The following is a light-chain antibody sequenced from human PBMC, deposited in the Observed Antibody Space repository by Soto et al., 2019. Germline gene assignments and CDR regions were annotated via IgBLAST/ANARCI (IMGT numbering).Light chain of an antibody. CDR2: DVN. CDR3: NSYSTSSTPLV. Sequence: QSALTQPASVSVSPGQSITISCTGTSSDVGHYDYVSWYQQHPGKAPRLMIYDVNNRPSGVSNRFSGSKSGNTASLTISGLQAEDEADYYCNSYSTSSTPLVFGGGTKLTVL. CDR1: SSDVGHYDY. V-gene: IGLV2-14*03. J-gene: IGLJ2*01.